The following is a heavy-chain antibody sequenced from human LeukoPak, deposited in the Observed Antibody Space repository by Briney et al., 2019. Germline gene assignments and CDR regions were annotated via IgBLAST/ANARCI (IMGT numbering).Heavy chain of an antibody. D-gene: IGHD6-19*01. Sequence: PGGSLRLSCAASGFTISSDSMNWVRQAPGKGLEWVSSISSSSSYIYYADSVKGRFTISRDNAKNSLYLQMNSLRAEDTAVYYCARDPTGYSSGWYIFDYWGQGTLVTVSS. J-gene: IGHJ4*02. V-gene: IGHV3-21*01. CDR3: ARDPTGYSSGWYIFDY. CDR2: ISSSSSYI. CDR1: GFTISSDS.